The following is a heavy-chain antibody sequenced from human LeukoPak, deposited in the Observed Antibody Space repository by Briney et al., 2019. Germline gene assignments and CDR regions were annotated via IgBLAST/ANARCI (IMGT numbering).Heavy chain of an antibody. Sequence: PGGSLRLSCAASGFTFSSYGMHWVRQAPGKGLEWVAVISYDGSNKYYADSVKGRFTISRDNSKNTLYLQMNSLRAEDTAVYYCAKDKVDYYGSGNDFDIWGQGTMVTVSS. D-gene: IGHD3-10*01. J-gene: IGHJ3*02. CDR2: ISYDGSNK. CDR3: AKDKVDYYGSGNDFDI. CDR1: GFTFSSYG. V-gene: IGHV3-30*18.